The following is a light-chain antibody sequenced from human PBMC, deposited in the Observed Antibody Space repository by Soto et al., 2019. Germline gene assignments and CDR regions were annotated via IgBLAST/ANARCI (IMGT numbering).Light chain of an antibody. J-gene: IGLJ3*02. V-gene: IGLV2-14*01. Sequence: QSALTQPASVSGSPGQSITISCTGTSSEVGGYNYVSWIQQHPGKVPKLIIYEVSHRPSGVSDRFSGSKSGSTASLTISGLQAEDEADYYCTSFTNSYTWVFGGGTKVIVL. CDR3: TSFTNSYTWV. CDR2: EVS. CDR1: SSEVGGYNY.